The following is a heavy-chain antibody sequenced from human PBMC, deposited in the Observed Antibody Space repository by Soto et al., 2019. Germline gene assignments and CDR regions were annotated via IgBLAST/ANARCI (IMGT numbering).Heavy chain of an antibody. V-gene: IGHV1-2*04. Sequence: ASVKGSCKAPGYTYTGYYMQWVRQAPAQGQEWMGWINPNSGGTNYAQKFQGWVTMTRDTSISTAYMELSRLRSDDTAVYYCARGVTYYASGIFYRPGYYYYLKAFPGKRTSVLVSA. D-gene: IGHD3-10*01. CDR3: ARGVTYYASGIFYRPGYYYYLKAF. CDR2: INPNSGGT. J-gene: IGHJ6*04. CDR1: GYTYTGYY.